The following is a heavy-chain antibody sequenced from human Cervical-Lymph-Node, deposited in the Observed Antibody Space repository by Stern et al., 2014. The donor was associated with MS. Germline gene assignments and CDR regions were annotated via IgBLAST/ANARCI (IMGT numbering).Heavy chain of an antibody. V-gene: IGHV3-48*02. J-gene: IGHJ6*02. Sequence: EMQLVESGGGLVQPGGSLRLSCAASEFTFSSHSMNWVRRAPGKGLEWLSFISFSTSTIYYADSVKGRFTISRDNAKNSLYLQMNSLRDEDTAVYYCTRGARMDVWGRGTTVIVSS. CDR1: EFTFSSHS. CDR2: ISFSTSTI. CDR3: TRGARMDV.